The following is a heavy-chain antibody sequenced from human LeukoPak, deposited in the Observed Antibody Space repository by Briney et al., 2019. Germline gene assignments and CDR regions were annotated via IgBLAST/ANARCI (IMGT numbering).Heavy chain of an antibody. CDR2: ISYDGSNK. V-gene: IGHV3-30-3*01. CDR3: ARVGRIAVAGLDAFDI. Sequence: PGGSLRLSCAASGFTFSSYAMHWVRQAPGKGLEWVAVISYDGSNKYYADSVKGRFTISRDNSKNTLYLQMNSLRAEDTAVYYCARVGRIAVAGLDAFDIWGQGTMVTVSS. J-gene: IGHJ3*02. D-gene: IGHD6-19*01. CDR1: GFTFSSYA.